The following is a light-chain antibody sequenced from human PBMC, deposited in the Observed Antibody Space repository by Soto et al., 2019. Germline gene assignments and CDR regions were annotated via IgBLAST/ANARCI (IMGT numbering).Light chain of an antibody. V-gene: IGLV1-44*01. J-gene: IGLJ2*01. CDR1: SSNIGSNT. CDR3: AAWDDSLNGVV. Sequence: QSVLTQPPSASGTPGQRVTIPCSGSSSNIGSNTVNWYQQLPGTAPKLLIYSNNQRPSGVPDRFSGSKSGTSASLALSGLQSEDEADYYCAAWDDSLNGVVFGGGTKVTVL. CDR2: SNN.